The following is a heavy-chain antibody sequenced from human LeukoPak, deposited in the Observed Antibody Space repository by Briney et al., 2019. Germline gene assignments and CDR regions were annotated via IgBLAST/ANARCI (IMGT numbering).Heavy chain of an antibody. CDR3: ARGYRYYDFWSGPYGMDV. CDR1: GGSFSGYY. Sequence: SETLSLTCAVYGGSFSGYYWSWIRQPSGKGLEWIGEINHSGSTNYNPSLKSRVTISVDTSKNQFSLKLSSVTAADTAVYYCARGYRYYDFWSGPYGMDVWGQGATVTVSS. J-gene: IGHJ6*02. V-gene: IGHV4-34*01. D-gene: IGHD3-3*01. CDR2: INHSGST.